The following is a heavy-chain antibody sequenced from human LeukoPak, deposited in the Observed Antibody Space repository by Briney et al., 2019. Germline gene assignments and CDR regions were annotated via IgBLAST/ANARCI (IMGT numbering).Heavy chain of an antibody. CDR3: ARVALGGNWNSVLDY. Sequence: SETLSLTCTVSGGSISSSSYYWGWVRQPPGRGLQWIGSIYYSGSAYYNPSLKSRVTISVDTSKNQFSLKLSSVTAADTAVYYCARVALGGNWNSVLDYWGQGTLVTVSS. J-gene: IGHJ4*02. CDR2: IYYSGSA. CDR1: GGSISSSSYY. D-gene: IGHD1-7*01. V-gene: IGHV4-39*07.